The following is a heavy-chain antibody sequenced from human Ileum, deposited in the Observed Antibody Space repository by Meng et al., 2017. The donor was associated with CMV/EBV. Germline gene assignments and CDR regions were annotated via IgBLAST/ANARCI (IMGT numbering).Heavy chain of an antibody. V-gene: IGHV1-69-2*01. Sequence: GYTFTDYYMHWVQQAPGKGLEWMGLVDPEDGETIYAEKFQGRVTITADTSTDTAYMELSSLRSEDTAVYYCATEGITGTTSRNWFDPWGQGTLVTVSS. CDR2: VDPEDGET. CDR3: ATEGITGTTSRNWFDP. CDR1: GYTFTDYY. J-gene: IGHJ5*02. D-gene: IGHD1-7*01.